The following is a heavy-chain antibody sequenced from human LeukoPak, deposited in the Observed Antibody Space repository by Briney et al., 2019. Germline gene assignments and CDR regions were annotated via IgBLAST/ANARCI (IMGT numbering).Heavy chain of an antibody. CDR3: VRGLDS. V-gene: IGHV3-23*01. D-gene: IGHD3-16*01. Sequence: GGSLRLSCAASGFTFSNYAMTWVRQAPGKGLEWVSAISGSGGRTYYADSVRGRFTISRDNAKKTLYLQMNSLRDEDTAVYYCVRGLDSWGLGTLVTVSS. CDR2: ISGSGGRT. J-gene: IGHJ5*01. CDR1: GFTFSNYA.